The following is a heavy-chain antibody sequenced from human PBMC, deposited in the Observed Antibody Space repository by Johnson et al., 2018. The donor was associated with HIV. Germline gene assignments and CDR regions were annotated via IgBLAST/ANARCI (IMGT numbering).Heavy chain of an antibody. V-gene: IGHV3-30*18. CDR2: ISYDGSNK. CDR3: AKSIAAAGTNAFDI. CDR1: GFAFSSYG. J-gene: IGHJ3*02. Sequence: QVQLVESGGGLVKPGGSLRLSCAASGFAFSSYGMHWVRQAPGKGLEWVAVISYDGSNKYYADSVKGRFTISRDNSKNTLYLQMNSLRAEDTAVYYCAKSIAAAGTNAFDIGGQGTMVTVSS. D-gene: IGHD6-13*01.